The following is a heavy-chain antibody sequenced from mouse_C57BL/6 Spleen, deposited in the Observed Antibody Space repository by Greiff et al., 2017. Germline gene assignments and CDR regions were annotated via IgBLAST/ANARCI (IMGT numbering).Heavy chain of an antibody. CDR1: GFSLTSYG. D-gene: IGHD3-1*01. CDR3: ARHGATGGYYAMDY. Sequence: QVQLKQSGPGLVAPSQSLSITCTVSGFSLTSYGVHWVRQPPGKGPEWLVVIWSDRSTTYNSALKSRLSISKDNSKSQVFLKMNSLQTDDTAMYYCARHGATGGYYAMDYWGQGTSVTVSS. CDR2: IWSDRST. V-gene: IGHV2-6-1*01. J-gene: IGHJ4*01.